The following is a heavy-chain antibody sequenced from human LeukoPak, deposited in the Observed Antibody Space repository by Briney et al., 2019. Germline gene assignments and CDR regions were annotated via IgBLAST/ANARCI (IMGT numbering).Heavy chain of an antibody. V-gene: IGHV1-69*05. CDR2: IIPIFGTA. Sequence: GSSVKVSCKASGGTFSSYAISWVRQAPGQGLEWMGRIIPIFGTANYAQKFQGRVTITTDESTSTAYMELSSLRSEDTAVYYCAREWAPYYDFWSGYRGHDYWGHGTLVTVSS. J-gene: IGHJ4*01. CDR3: AREWAPYYDFWSGYRGHDY. D-gene: IGHD3-3*01. CDR1: GGTFSSYA.